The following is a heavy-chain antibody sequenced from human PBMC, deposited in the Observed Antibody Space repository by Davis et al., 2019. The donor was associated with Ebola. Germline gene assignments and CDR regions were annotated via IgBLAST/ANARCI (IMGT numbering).Heavy chain of an antibody. V-gene: IGHV3-11*04. CDR2: ISDSGDAE. Sequence: GESLKISCAASGFTSSNHYMGWIRQAPGEGLEWISYISDSGDAEFYGDSVKGRFTISRDNAKNSLYLQMNSLRAEDTAVYYCARDLGVGATRTDFCDYWGQGTLVTVSS. CDR1: GFTSSNHY. CDR3: ARDLGVGATRTDFCDY. D-gene: IGHD1-26*01. J-gene: IGHJ4*02.